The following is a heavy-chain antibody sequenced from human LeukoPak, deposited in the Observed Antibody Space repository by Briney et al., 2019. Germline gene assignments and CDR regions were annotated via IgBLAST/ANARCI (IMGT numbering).Heavy chain of an antibody. Sequence: PSETLSLTCTVSGGSISSYYWSWIRQPPGKGLEWIGYIYYSGSTNYNPSLKSRVTISVDTSKNQFSLKLSSVTAADTAVYYCARAYSSSVGFYYYYYMGVWGKGTTVTISS. CDR1: GGSISSYY. V-gene: IGHV4-59*01. D-gene: IGHD6-13*01. J-gene: IGHJ6*03. CDR3: ARAYSSSVGFYYYYYMGV. CDR2: IYYSGST.